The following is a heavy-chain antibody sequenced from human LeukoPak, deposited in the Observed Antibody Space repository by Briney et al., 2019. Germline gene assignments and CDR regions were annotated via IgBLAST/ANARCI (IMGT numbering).Heavy chain of an antibody. J-gene: IGHJ6*03. CDR3: ARVGYGSYMDV. D-gene: IGHD6-13*01. V-gene: IGHV1-46*01. Sequence: ASVKVSCKASGYTFTSYYMHWVRQAPGQGPEWMGIINPSGGSTSYAQKFQGRVTMTRDMSTSTVYMELSSLRSEDTAVYYCARVGYGSYMDVWGKGTTVTVSS. CDR1: GYTFTSYY. CDR2: INPSGGST.